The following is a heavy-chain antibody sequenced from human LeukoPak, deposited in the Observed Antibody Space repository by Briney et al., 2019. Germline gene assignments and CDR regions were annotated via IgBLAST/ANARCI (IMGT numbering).Heavy chain of an antibody. V-gene: IGHV4-39*01. CDR3: ARQNPHYYDPDY. CDR1: GGSISSSSYY. D-gene: IGHD3-22*01. Sequence: SETLSLTCSVSGGSISSSSYYWGWIRQPPGKGLEWIGSIYYSGSTYYNPSLKSRVTISVDTSKNQFSLKLSSVTAADTAVYYCARQNPHYYDPDYWGQGTLVTVSS. J-gene: IGHJ4*02. CDR2: IYYSGST.